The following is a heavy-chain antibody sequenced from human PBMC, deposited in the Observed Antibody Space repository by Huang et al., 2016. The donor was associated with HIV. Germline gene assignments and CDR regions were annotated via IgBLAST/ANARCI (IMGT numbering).Heavy chain of an antibody. CDR3: ATGLLLGDFDY. J-gene: IGHJ4*02. CDR1: GGSISSSDYY. D-gene: IGHD3-10*01. V-gene: IGHV4-39*01. Sequence: QLQLQESGPGLVKPSETLSLTCTVSGGSISSSDYYWGWLRQPPGKGLEWIGSLYYSGTTYYNPSLKSRVIISVDTSKNQVSRRLSSVTAAETSVYYCATGLLLGDFDYWGQGTLVTVSS. CDR2: LYYSGTT.